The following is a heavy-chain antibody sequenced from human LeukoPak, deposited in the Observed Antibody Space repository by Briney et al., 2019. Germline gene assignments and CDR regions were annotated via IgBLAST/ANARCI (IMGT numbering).Heavy chain of an antibody. CDR3: ARDGTPNYSSGWVYMDV. J-gene: IGHJ6*03. CDR1: GCTYSRYW. CDR2: IKQDGSER. D-gene: IGHD6-25*01. Sequence: GRSLPLSCAGCGCTYSRYWMSWVRQDPGKGLEWVATIKQDGSERYYVDSVKGRFTISRDNAKNSLYLQMNSLRVEDTAVYYCARDGTPNYSSGWVYMDVWGEGTTVT. V-gene: IGHV3-7*01.